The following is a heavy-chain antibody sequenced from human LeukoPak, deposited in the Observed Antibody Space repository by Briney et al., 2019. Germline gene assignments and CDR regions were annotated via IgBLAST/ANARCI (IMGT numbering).Heavy chain of an antibody. CDR2: IYYSGST. V-gene: IGHV4-59*08. Sequence: PSETLSLTCTVSGGSIRSYYWSWIRQPPGKGLEWIAYIYYSGSTNYNPSLKSRVTISVDTSKNQFSLKLTSVTAADTAVYYCARAPGTTFDYWGHGNMVTVSS. CDR3: ARAPGTTFDY. D-gene: IGHD4-17*01. J-gene: IGHJ4*01. CDR1: GGSIRSYY.